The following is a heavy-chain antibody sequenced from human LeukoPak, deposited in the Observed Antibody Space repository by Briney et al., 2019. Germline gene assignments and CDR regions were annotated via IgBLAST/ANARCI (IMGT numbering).Heavy chain of an antibody. D-gene: IGHD3-16*01. CDR1: GGTFSSYA. CDR3: TTIPPPTGDPGPFDY. V-gene: IGHV1-69*05. Sequence: ASVKVSSKASGGTFSSYAISWVRQAPGQGLEWMGGIIPIFGTANYAQKFQGRVTITTDESTSTAYMELSSLRSEDTAVYYCTTIPPPTGDPGPFDYWGQGTLVTVSS. CDR2: IIPIFGTA. J-gene: IGHJ4*02.